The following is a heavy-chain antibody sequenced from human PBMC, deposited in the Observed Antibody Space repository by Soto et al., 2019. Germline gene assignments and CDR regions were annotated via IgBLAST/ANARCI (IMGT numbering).Heavy chain of an antibody. CDR2: IYPGDSDT. Sequence: PGESLKISCKDSGYSFNTYWIAWVRQMPGKGLEWMGIIYPGDSDTRYSPSFQGQVTISADKSISTAYLQWSSLKASDTAMYYCATIYGDPIDYWGQGTLVTVSS. J-gene: IGHJ4*02. CDR3: ATIYGDPIDY. D-gene: IGHD4-17*01. CDR1: GYSFNTYW. V-gene: IGHV5-51*01.